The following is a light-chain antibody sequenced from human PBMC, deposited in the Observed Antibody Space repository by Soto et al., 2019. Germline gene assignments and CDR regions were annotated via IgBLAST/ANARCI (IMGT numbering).Light chain of an antibody. CDR3: SSYTSSSTYV. Sequence: QSALTQPASVSGSPGQSITISCTGTSSDVGGYNYVSWYQQHPGEAPKLMIYEVSNRPSGVSNRFSGFKSGNTASLTISGLQAEDEADYYCSSYTSSSTYVFATGTKLTVL. CDR1: SSDVGGYNY. CDR2: EVS. V-gene: IGLV2-14*01. J-gene: IGLJ1*01.